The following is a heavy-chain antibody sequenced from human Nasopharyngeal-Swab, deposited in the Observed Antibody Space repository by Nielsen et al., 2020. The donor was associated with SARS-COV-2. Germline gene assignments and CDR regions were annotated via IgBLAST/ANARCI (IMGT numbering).Heavy chain of an antibody. CDR1: GFTFSSYA. CDR3: AKSLRSATAHYYYYYMDV. D-gene: IGHD1-14*01. Sequence: GESLKISCAASGFTFSSYAMSWVRQAPGKGLEWVSAISGSGGSTYYADSVKGRFTISRDNSKNTLYLQMNSLRAEDTAVYYCAKSLRSATAHYYYYYMDVWGKGTTVTVSS. CDR2: ISGSGGST. J-gene: IGHJ6*03. V-gene: IGHV3-23*01.